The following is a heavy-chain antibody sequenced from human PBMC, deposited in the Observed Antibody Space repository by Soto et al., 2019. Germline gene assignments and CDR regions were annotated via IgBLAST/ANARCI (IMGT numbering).Heavy chain of an antibody. Sequence: QVQLVQSGAEVKKPGASVKVSCKASGYTFTSYDINWVRQATGQGLEWIGWMNPNSGNTGYAQKFQGRVTMTRNTSISTVYMELNSLRSEDTAMYYCARGQKAVAGYYFDYWGQGTLVTVSS. D-gene: IGHD6-19*01. J-gene: IGHJ4*02. CDR2: MNPNSGNT. V-gene: IGHV1-8*01. CDR1: GYTFTSYD. CDR3: ARGQKAVAGYYFDY.